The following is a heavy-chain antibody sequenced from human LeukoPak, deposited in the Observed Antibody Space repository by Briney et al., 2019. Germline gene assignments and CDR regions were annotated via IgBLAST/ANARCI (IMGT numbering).Heavy chain of an antibody. CDR1: GGSISSGSYY. J-gene: IGHJ4*02. D-gene: IGHD3-10*01. CDR3: ARVQYDGSGSYYADY. V-gene: IGHV4-61*02. CDR2: IYTSGST. Sequence: SETLSLTCTVSGGSISSGSYYWSWIRQPAGKGLEWIGRIYTSGSTNYNPSLKSRVTMSVDTSKNQFSLKLSSVTAADTAVYYCARVQYDGSGSYYADYWGQGTLVTVSS.